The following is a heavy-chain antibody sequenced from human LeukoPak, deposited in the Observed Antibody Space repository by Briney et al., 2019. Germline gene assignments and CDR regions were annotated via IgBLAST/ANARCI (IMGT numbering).Heavy chain of an antibody. V-gene: IGHV3-74*01. CDR1: GFTFSSYW. D-gene: IGHD3-10*01. CDR3: AKDNYYGSGSSDY. J-gene: IGHJ4*02. CDR2: INSDGSST. Sequence: PGGSLRLSCAASGFTFSSYWMHWVRQGPGKGLVWFSRINSDGSSTSYAGSVKGRFTIARDNAKNTLYLQMNSLRAEDTAVYYCAKDNYYGSGSSDYWGQGTLVTVFS.